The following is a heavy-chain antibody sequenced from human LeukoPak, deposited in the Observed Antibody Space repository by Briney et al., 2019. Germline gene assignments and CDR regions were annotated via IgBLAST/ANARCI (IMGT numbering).Heavy chain of an antibody. D-gene: IGHD5-18*01. J-gene: IGHJ4*02. V-gene: IGHV1-24*01. CDR3: ATAKGGYSYGRGGYYFDY. CDR2: FDPEDGEA. CDR1: GYTLTELS. Sequence: ASVKVSCKVSGYTLTELSMHWVRQAPGKGLEWMGGFDPEDGEAIYAQKFQGRVTMTEDTSTDKAYMELSSLRSEDTAVYYCATAKGGYSYGRGGYYFDYWGQGTLVTVSS.